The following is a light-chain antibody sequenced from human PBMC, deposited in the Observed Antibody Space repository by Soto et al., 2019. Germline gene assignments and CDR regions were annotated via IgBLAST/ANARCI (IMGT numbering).Light chain of an antibody. CDR1: TSDIGSYNF. CDR2: DVS. V-gene: IGLV2-14*03. CDR3: SSYSATSTLVV. J-gene: IGLJ2*01. Sequence: QSALTQPASVSGSPGRSITITCTGTTSDIGSYNFISWYQHLPGKAPKLILYDVSDRPSGVSNRFSGSKSGNTASLTISGLQAEDEADYYCSSYSATSTLVVFGGETKLTVL.